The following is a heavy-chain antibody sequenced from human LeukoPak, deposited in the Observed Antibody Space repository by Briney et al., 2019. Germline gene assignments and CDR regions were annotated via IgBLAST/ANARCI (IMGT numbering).Heavy chain of an antibody. V-gene: IGHV3-53*01. D-gene: IGHD3-10*01. CDR2: IYSRGTT. Sequence: PGGSLRLPCAASGFAVSNTYMSWVRQAPGKGLEWISTIYSRGTTYYADSVKGRFAISRDTSTNTIYLQMIRLTTEDTALYYCAREPWFGATKLIDYWGQGTLVTVSS. CDR3: AREPWFGATKLIDY. CDR1: GFAVSNTY. J-gene: IGHJ4*02.